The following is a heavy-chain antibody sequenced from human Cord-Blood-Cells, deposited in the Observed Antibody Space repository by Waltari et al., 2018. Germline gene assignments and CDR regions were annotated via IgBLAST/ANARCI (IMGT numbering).Heavy chain of an antibody. CDR3: ASRPLGIKWYGMDV. CDR1: GGSFSGYY. D-gene: IGHD7-27*01. V-gene: IGHV4-34*01. CDR2: INHRGST. Sequence: QVQLQQWGAGLLKPSETLSLTCAVYGGSFSGYYWSWIRQPPGKGLEWIGEINHRGSTTYHPSLKRRVTISVDTSKNQFSLKLSSVTAADTAVYYCASRPLGIKWYGMDVWGQGTTVTVSS. J-gene: IGHJ6*02.